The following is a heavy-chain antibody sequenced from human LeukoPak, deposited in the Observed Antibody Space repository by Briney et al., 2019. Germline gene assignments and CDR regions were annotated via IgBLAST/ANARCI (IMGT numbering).Heavy chain of an antibody. D-gene: IGHD4-17*01. J-gene: IGHJ4*02. V-gene: IGHV3-30*04. CDR1: GFTFSSYA. Sequence: GGSLRLSCAASGFTFSSYAIHWVRQAPGKGLEWVAAISDEGSNKYYADSMKGRFTISRDSSKNTVYLQMNSLRVEDTAVYYCARGGATVTWGFFDYWGQGTLVTVSS. CDR3: ARGGATVTWGFFDY. CDR2: ISDEGSNK.